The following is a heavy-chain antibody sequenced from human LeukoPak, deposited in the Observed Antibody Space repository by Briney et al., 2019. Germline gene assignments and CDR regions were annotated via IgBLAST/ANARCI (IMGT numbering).Heavy chain of an antibody. CDR2: INWNGRNT. J-gene: IGHJ4*02. D-gene: IGHD6-6*01. Sequence: PGGSLRLSCAPSGLIFEDFTISCVRQAPGEGMEWVSHINWNGRNTIYADSVKGRFTILRDNDNASLHLQMNSMRAEDKAIYFCVRPRPTSRRLFGGRRGSRYYCDYWGQGILVTVSS. V-gene: IGHV3-20*04. CDR1: GLIFEDFT. CDR3: VRPRPTSRRLFGGRRGSRYYCDY.